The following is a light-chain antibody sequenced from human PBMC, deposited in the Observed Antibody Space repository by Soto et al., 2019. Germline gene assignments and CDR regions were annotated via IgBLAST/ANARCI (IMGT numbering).Light chain of an antibody. CDR3: QQYYSYHT. CDR2: AAS. CDR1: QGISSY. J-gene: IGKJ1*01. Sequence: PSSLSASVGDIVTITCRASQGISSYLAWYQQKPGKAPKLLIYAASTLQSGFPSRFSGSGSGTDFTLTISCLQSEDFATYYCQQYYSYHTFGQGTK. V-gene: IGKV1-8*01.